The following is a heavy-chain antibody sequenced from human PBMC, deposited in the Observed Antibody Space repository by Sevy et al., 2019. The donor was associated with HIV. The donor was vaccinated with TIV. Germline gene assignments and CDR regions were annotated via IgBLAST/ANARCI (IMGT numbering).Heavy chain of an antibody. Sequence: ASVKVSCKASGYTFTSYDINWVRQATGQGLEWMAWMNPNSGNTGYAQKFQGRVTITRNTSISTAYMELSSLRSEDTAVYYCARTYYYDSSGVLDAFDIWGQGTMVTVSS. CDR2: MNPNSGNT. D-gene: IGHD3-22*01. CDR3: ARTYYYDSSGVLDAFDI. V-gene: IGHV1-8*03. CDR1: GYTFTSYD. J-gene: IGHJ3*02.